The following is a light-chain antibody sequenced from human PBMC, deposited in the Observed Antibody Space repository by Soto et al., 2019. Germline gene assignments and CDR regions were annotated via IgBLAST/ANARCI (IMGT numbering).Light chain of an antibody. V-gene: IGKV3-15*01. J-gene: IGKJ1*01. CDR2: GAS. CDR3: EKYNNWPKM. Sequence: EIVMTQSPATLSVSPGERATLSCRASENIYTNLAWYQQKPGQAHRLLFYGASTRATGLPARFSGTGSGTEFTLTINSLQSEDFAVYYCEKYNNWPKMFGQGTKVDIK. CDR1: ENIYTN.